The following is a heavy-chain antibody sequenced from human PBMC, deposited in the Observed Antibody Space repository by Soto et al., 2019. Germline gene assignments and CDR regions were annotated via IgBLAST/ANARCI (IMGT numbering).Heavy chain of an antibody. V-gene: IGHV4-31*11. CDR3: ARGGAARGIWWFDP. J-gene: IGHJ5*02. CDR2: ISYSGTT. CDR1: GGSSSTGDYY. Sequence: TLSLTCAVCGGSSSTGDYYWNWFLRLPGKGLEWIGYISYSGTTYYNASLKSRVTISIDTSKNQFSLKLNSVAAADTAVYYCARGGAARGIWWFDPWGQGTLVTVSS. D-gene: IGHD6-6*01.